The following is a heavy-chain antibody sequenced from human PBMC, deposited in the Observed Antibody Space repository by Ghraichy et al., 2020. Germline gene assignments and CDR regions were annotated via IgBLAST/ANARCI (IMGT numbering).Heavy chain of an antibody. D-gene: IGHD2-15*01. CDR2: IIPIFGTA. Sequence: SVKVSCKASGGTFSSYAISWVRQAPGQGLEWMGGIIPIFGTANYAQKFQGRVTITADESTSTAYMELSSLRSEDTAVYYCASAGGSCYSCEYYYYGMDVWGQGTTVTVSS. J-gene: IGHJ6*02. CDR3: ASAGGSCYSCEYYYYGMDV. CDR1: GGTFSSYA. V-gene: IGHV1-69*13.